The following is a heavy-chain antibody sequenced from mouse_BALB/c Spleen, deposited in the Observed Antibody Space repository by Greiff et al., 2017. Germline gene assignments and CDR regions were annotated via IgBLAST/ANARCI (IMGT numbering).Heavy chain of an antibody. D-gene: IGHD5-1*01. CDR1: GFTFSSFG. Sequence: EVKLMESGGGLVQPGGSRKLSCAASGFTFSSFGMHWVRQAPEKGLEWVAYISSGSSTIYYADTVKGRFTISRDNAKNTLYLQMSSLKSEDTAMYYCARQEYGYYYAMDYWGQGTSVTVSS. CDR3: ARQEYGYYYAMDY. V-gene: IGHV5-17*02. J-gene: IGHJ4*01. CDR2: ISSGSSTI.